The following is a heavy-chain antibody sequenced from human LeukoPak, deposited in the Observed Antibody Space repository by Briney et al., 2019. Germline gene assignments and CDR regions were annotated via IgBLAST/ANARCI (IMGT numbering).Heavy chain of an antibody. CDR3: ARAGYGTDAFDI. CDR2: ISSSSSYI. Sequence: GGSLRLSCAASGFTFSSYSMNWVRQAPGKGLEWASSISSSSSYIYYADSVKGRFTISRDNAKNSLYLQMNSLRAEDTAVYYCARAGYGTDAFDIWGQGTMVTVSS. V-gene: IGHV3-21*01. D-gene: IGHD3-16*01. CDR1: GFTFSSYS. J-gene: IGHJ3*02.